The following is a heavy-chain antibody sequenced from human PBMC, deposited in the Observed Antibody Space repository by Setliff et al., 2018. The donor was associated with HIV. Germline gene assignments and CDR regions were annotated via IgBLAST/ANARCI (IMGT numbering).Heavy chain of an antibody. CDR1: GYTFTTYS. CDR2: LRTGNGDT. Sequence: VKVSCKVSGYTFTTYSIHWVRQAPGQRPEWMGWLRTGNGDTSYSESLQGRVTMTRDTSISTAYMELSRLRSDDTAVYYCATICSSTSCYSDFDHWGQGTLVTVSS. J-gene: IGHJ5*02. V-gene: IGHV1-3*04. CDR3: ATICSSTSCYSDFDH. D-gene: IGHD2-2*01.